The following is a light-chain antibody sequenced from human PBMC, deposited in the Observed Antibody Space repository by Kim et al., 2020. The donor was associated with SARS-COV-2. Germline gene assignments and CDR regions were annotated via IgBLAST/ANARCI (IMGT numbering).Light chain of an antibody. CDR1: QSISSW. CDR2: KAS. J-gene: IGKJ1*01. Sequence: ASVGDRVTITCRASQSISSWLAWYQQKPGKAPKLLIYKASSLESGVPSRFSCSGSGTEFTLTISSLQPDDFATYYCQQYNSYSQTFGQGTKVDIK. V-gene: IGKV1-5*03. CDR3: QQYNSYSQT.